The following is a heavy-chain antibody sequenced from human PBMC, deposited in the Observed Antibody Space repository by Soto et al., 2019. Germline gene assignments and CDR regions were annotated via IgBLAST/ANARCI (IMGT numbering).Heavy chain of an antibody. CDR2: ISAYNGNT. CDR3: ARDRWAEVAGSLWFDP. D-gene: IGHD6-19*01. Sequence: ASVKVSCKASGYTFTSYGISWVRQAPGQGLEWMGWISAYNGNTNYAQKLQGRVTMTTDTSTSTAYMELRSLRSDDTAVYYCARDRWAEVAGSLWFDPRGQGTLVTVSS. CDR1: GYTFTSYG. J-gene: IGHJ5*02. V-gene: IGHV1-18*01.